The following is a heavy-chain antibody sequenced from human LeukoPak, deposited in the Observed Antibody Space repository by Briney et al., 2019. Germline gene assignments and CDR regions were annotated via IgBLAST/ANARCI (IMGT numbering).Heavy chain of an antibody. Sequence: GRSLRLSCAASGFTFEGCAMHWVRQAPGKGLEWVSSINWDSGYIEYADSVRGRFTISRDNAKNSLYLQMNSLRAEDTAVYYCARGSPYYDYVWGSYRYDRYYFDYWGQGTLVTVSS. J-gene: IGHJ4*02. CDR3: ARGSPYYDYVWGSYRYDRYYFDY. V-gene: IGHV3-9*01. CDR2: INWDSGYI. D-gene: IGHD3-16*02. CDR1: GFTFEGCA.